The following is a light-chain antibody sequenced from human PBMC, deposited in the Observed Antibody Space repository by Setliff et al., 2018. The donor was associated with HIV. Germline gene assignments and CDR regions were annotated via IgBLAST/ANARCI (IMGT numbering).Light chain of an antibody. CDR1: SDDVGGSNY. V-gene: IGLV2-14*01. Sequence: QSALTQPASMSGSPGQSITISCTGSSDDVGGSNYVSWYQQHPGKAPKLIIYEVTVRPSGVSSRFSGSKSGNTASLTLSGLQTEDEADYYCSSYTKTASDYVFGSGTKVTVL. J-gene: IGLJ1*01. CDR2: EVT. CDR3: SSYTKTASDYV.